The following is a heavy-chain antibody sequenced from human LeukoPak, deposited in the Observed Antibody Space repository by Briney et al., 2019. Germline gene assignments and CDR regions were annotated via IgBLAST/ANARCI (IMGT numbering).Heavy chain of an antibody. J-gene: IGHJ4*02. CDR3: ARGKLSGSPLNY. Sequence: PSETLSLTCAVSGGSISSGGYSWSWIRQPPGKGLEWIGYIYHSGSTYYNPSLKSRVTISVDRSKNQFSLKLSSVTAADTAVYYCARGKLSGSPLNYWGRGTLVTVSS. CDR1: GGSISSGGYS. D-gene: IGHD5-24*01. CDR2: IYHSGST. V-gene: IGHV4-30-2*01.